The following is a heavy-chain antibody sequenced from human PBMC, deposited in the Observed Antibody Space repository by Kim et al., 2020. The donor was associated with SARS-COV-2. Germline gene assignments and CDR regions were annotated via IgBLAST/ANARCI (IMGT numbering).Heavy chain of an antibody. V-gene: IGHV4-34*01. CDR2: INHSGST. CDR1: GGSFSGYY. J-gene: IGHJ4*02. D-gene: IGHD6-13*01. Sequence: SETLSLTCAVYGGSFSGYYWSWIRQPPGKGLEWIGEINHSGSTNYNPSLKSRVTISVDTSKNQFSLKLSSVTAADTAVYYCARGRGKIAAAGTSIFYWGQGTLVTVSS. CDR3: ARGRGKIAAAGTSIFY.